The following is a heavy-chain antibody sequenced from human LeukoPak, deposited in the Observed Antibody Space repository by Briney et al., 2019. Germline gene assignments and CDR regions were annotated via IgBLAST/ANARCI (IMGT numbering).Heavy chain of an antibody. CDR3: ARGFRNQDIQRLYYFDY. V-gene: IGHV4-4*07. CDR1: GGSISSYY. J-gene: IGHJ4*02. CDR2: IYTSGST. D-gene: IGHD5-18*01. Sequence: PSETLSLTCTVSGGSISSYYWSWIRQPAGKGLEWIGRIYTSGSTNYNPSLKSRVTMSVDTSKNQFSLKLSSVTAADTAVYYFARGFRNQDIQRLYYFDYWGQGTLVTVSS.